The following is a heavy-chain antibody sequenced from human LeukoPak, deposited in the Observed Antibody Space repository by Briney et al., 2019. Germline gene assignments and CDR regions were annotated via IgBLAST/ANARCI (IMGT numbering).Heavy chain of an antibody. Sequence: GGSLRLSCAASGFTFSSYSMNWVRQAPGKGLEWVSYISSSSSTIYYADSVKGRFTISRDNSKNTLYLQMGSLRAEDMAVYYCARDPTTNDDFAFDIWGQGTMVTVSS. V-gene: IGHV3-48*01. CDR1: GFTFSSYS. D-gene: IGHD4-17*01. CDR3: ARDPTTNDDFAFDI. CDR2: ISSSSSTI. J-gene: IGHJ3*02.